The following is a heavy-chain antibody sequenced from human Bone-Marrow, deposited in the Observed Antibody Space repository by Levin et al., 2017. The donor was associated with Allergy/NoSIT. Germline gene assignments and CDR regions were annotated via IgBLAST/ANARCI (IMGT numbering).Heavy chain of an antibody. D-gene: IGHD3-10*01. Sequence: SETLSLTCAVYGGSFSGYYWSWIRQPPGKGLEWIGEINHSGSTNYNPSLKSRVTISVDTSKNQFSLKLSSVTAADTAVYYCARGHLWFGELFDYWGLGTLVTVSS. CDR2: INHSGST. CDR1: GGSFSGYY. V-gene: IGHV4-34*01. J-gene: IGHJ4*02. CDR3: ARGHLWFGELFDY.